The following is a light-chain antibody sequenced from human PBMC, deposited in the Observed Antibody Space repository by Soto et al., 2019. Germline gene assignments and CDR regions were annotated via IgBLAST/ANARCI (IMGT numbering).Light chain of an antibody. J-gene: IGKJ4*01. CDR1: QSVSSNY. Sequence: ASQSVSSNYLAWYQQKPGQAPRLLIYGASSRATGIPDRFSGGGSGTDFTLTICALEPEDFDVYSGQTCSSYPLTFGGGTKV. CDR2: GAS. V-gene: IGKV3-20*01. CDR3: QTCSSYPLT.